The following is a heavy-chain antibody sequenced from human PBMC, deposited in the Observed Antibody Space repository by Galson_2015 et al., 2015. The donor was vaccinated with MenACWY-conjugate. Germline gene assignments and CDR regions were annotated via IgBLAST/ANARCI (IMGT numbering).Heavy chain of an antibody. CDR3: ERGVIFTWTIFSY. CDR2: IIPIFGTA. V-gene: IGHV1-69*06. D-gene: IGHD3-9*01. CDR1: GGTFSSYA. Sequence: SVKVSCKASGGTFSSYAISWVRQAPGQGLEWMGWIIPIFGTAKYSQKFQGRVTITADKSTSTAYMELSSLRSEDMAVYYCERGVIFTWTIFSYWGQGSLVSVSS. J-gene: IGHJ4*02.